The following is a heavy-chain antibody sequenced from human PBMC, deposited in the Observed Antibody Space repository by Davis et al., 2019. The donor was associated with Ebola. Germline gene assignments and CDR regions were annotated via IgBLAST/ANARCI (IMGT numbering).Heavy chain of an antibody. CDR2: ISSSSSYI. Sequence: GESLKISCAASGFTFSSYSMNWVRQAPGKGLEWVSSISSSSSYIYYADSVKGRFTISRDNAKNSLYLQMNSLRAEDTAVYYCARTNCISTSCYYYYDYGMDVWGQGTTVTVSS. J-gene: IGHJ6*02. D-gene: IGHD2-2*01. CDR3: ARTNCISTSCYYYYDYGMDV. V-gene: IGHV3-21*01. CDR1: GFTFSSYS.